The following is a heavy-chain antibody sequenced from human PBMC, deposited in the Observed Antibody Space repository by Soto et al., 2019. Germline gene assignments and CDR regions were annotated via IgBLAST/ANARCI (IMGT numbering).Heavy chain of an antibody. J-gene: IGHJ4*02. V-gene: IGHV5-10-1*01. CDR3: ATMSSGWSY. CDR2: IAPGDSYS. D-gene: IGHD6-19*01. Sequence: GESLKISCTTSGYSFTSYYVTWVRQMPGKGLECMGTIAPGDSYSNYNPSFQGHVTISADNSISTAYLQWSSLKASDTGIYYCATMSSGWSYWGQGPQVTVSS. CDR1: GYSFTSYY.